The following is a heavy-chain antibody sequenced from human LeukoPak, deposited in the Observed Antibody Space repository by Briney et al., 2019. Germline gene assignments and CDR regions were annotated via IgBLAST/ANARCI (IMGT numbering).Heavy chain of an antibody. CDR3: ARDTFLGGKDY. J-gene: IGHJ4*02. CDR2: ISYDGSNK. CDR1: GFTFTSYA. D-gene: IGHD2/OR15-2a*01. V-gene: IGHV3-30*04. Sequence: GGSLRLSCTASGFTFTSYAMHWVRQAPGKGLEWVAVISYDGSNKYYADSVKGRFTISRDNSKNTLYLQMSSLRVEDTAVYYCARDTFLGGKDYWGQGTLVTVSS.